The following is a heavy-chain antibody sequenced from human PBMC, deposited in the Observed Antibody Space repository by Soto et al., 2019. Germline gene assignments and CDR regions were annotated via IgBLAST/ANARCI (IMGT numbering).Heavy chain of an antibody. CDR1: GYTFTGYY. J-gene: IGHJ4*02. CDR3: ARSIVVVTALDY. V-gene: IGHV1-2*04. D-gene: IGHD2-21*02. CDR2: INPNSGGT. Sequence: GASVKVSCKASGYTFTGYYMHWVRQAPGQGLEWMGWINPNSGGTKYAQKFQGWVTITRETSASTAYMELSSLISEDTAVYYCARSIVVVTALDYWGQGTLVTVSS.